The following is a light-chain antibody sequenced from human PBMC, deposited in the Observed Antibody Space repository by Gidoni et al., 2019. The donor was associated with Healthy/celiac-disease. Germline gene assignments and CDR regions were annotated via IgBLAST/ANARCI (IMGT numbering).Light chain of an antibody. V-gene: IGKV1-33*01. CDR2: DAS. CDR3: QQYRG. Sequence: DIEMTQSPSSLSASVGDRVTITCQASQDISNYLNWDQQKPGQVPKLLFYDASNLDTGVPSRFRGSGSGTDFTFAISSLQPEDIATYYCQQYRGFGGGTKVEIK. CDR1: QDISNY. J-gene: IGKJ4*01.